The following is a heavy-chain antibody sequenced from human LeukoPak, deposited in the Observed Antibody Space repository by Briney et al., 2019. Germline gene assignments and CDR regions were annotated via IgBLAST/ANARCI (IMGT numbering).Heavy chain of an antibody. CDR3: ARESGSYLDAFDI. J-gene: IGHJ3*02. D-gene: IGHD1-26*01. V-gene: IGHV1-69*06. Sequence: ASVKVSCKASGDTFTRYAISWVRQAPGQGLEWMGGIIPIFGTPIYAQTFQGRVTITADKSTSTAYMELSSLRSEDTAVYYCARESGSYLDAFDIWGQGAMVTVSS. CDR1: GDTFTRYA. CDR2: IIPIFGTP.